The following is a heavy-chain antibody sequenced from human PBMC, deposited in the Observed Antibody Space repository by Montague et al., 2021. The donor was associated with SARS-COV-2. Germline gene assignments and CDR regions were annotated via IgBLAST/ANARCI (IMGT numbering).Heavy chain of an antibody. J-gene: IGHJ6*02. Sequence: SLRLSCAASGFTFSSHAMSWVRQAPRRGLEWVSGIGDSGDSTYYAGSVKGRFTISRDNSNNMLCLQMISLRVEDTAAYYCARHFQSGSYGAYYYYGMDVWGQGTTVTVSS. V-gene: IGHV3-23*01. CDR2: IGDSGDST. D-gene: IGHD1-26*01. CDR1: GFTFSSHA. CDR3: ARHFQSGSYGAYYYYGMDV.